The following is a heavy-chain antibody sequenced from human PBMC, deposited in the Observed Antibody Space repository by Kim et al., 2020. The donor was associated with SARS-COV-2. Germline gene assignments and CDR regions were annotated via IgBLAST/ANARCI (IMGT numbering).Heavy chain of an antibody. Sequence: GGSLRPSCAASGFTFSSYSMNWVRQAPGKGLEWVSSISSSSSYIYYADSVKGRFTISRDNAKNSLYLQMNSLRAEDTAVYYCARDERGYSYGYPFDYWGQGTLVTVSS. J-gene: IGHJ4*02. V-gene: IGHV3-21*01. CDR3: ARDERGYSYGYPFDY. CDR2: ISSSSSYI. D-gene: IGHD5-18*01. CDR1: GFTFSSYS.